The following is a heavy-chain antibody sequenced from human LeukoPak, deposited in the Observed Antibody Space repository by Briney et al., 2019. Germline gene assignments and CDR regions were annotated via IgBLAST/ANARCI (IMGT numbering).Heavy chain of an antibody. CDR3: ARPQGYQLLDFEY. V-gene: IGHV4-39*01. Sequence: SETLSLTCTVSGGSISSSSYYWGWIRQPPGKWLEWIGSIYYSGSTYYNPSLKSLVTISLDTSKNQFSLKLRSVTAAHTAVYYCARPQGYQLLDFEYWGQGTLVTVSS. CDR2: IYYSGST. D-gene: IGHD2-2*01. CDR1: GGSISSSSYY. J-gene: IGHJ4*02.